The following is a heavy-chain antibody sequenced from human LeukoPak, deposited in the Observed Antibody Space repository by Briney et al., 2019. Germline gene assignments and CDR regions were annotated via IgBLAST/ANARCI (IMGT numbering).Heavy chain of an antibody. V-gene: IGHV3-23*01. J-gene: IGHJ3*02. CDR3: AKDQGNSGYYSRDPFDI. Sequence: GGSLSLSCAASGFTLRSYAMSWGRQAPGKGLEYVSAISGTGGSTYYADSVKGRFTISRDNSKNTLYLEMNSLRAEDTAVYYCAKDQGNSGYYSRDPFDIWGQGTVATVSS. D-gene: IGHD3-22*01. CDR2: ISGTGGST. CDR1: GFTLRSYA.